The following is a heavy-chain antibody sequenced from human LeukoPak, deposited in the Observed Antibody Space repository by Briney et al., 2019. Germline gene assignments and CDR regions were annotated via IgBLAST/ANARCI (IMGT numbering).Heavy chain of an antibody. CDR3: AVSVRFERVWHYFNN. Sequence: GGSLRLSCAASGLTFSSHSMNWVRQAPGKGLEWVSRIRSSSRTTYYADSVKGRFTISRDNSKTTVFLQMNSLRAEDTAVYYCAVSVRFERVWHYFNNWGQGTQVTVSS. D-gene: IGHD3-9*01. V-gene: IGHV3-48*01. J-gene: IGHJ4*02. CDR1: GLTFSSHS. CDR2: IRSSSRTT.